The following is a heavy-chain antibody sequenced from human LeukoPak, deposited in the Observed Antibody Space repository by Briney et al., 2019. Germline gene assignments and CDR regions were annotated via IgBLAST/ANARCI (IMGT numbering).Heavy chain of an antibody. V-gene: IGHV3-11*01. D-gene: IGHD3-16*02. CDR3: VRDSARLGELSLYGSYYFDY. Sequence: GGSLRLSCAASGFTFSDYYMSWIRQAPGKGLEWISYISSSGSTIYYADSVKGRFTISRDNAKNSLYLQMNSLRAEDTAVYYCVRDSARLGELSLYGSYYFDYWGQGTLVTVSP. CDR1: GFTFSDYY. CDR2: ISSSGSTI. J-gene: IGHJ4*02.